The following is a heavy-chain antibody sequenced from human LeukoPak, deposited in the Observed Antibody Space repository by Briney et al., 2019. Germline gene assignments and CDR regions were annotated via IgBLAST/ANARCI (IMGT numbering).Heavy chain of an antibody. CDR1: GGSFSGYY. CDR3: ARAAPIYYFDY. CDR2: INHSGST. V-gene: IGHV4-34*01. J-gene: IGHJ4*02. Sequence: SETLSLTCAVYGGSFSGYYWSWIRQPPGKGPEWIGEINHSGSTNYNPSLKSRVTISVDTSKNQFSLKLSSVTAADTAVYYCARAAPIYYFDYWGQGTLVTVSS.